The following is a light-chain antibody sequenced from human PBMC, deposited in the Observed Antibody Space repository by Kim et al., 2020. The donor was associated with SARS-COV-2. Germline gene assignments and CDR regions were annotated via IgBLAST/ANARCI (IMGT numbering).Light chain of an antibody. Sequence: SYELTQPLSVSVALGQTARITCGGNNIGAKNAYWYLQKPGQAPVLVICGDNNRPSGIPERFSGSNSGNTATLTISRAQAGDEADYYCQAWDSSTAVFGGG. CDR2: GDN. CDR1: NIGAKN. V-gene: IGLV3-9*01. J-gene: IGLJ3*02. CDR3: QAWDSSTAV.